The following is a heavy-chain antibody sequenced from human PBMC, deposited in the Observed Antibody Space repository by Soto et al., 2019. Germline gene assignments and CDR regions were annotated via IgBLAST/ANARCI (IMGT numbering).Heavy chain of an antibody. CDR1: GGTFSSYA. CDR3: ATPVEGALDYYYGMDV. Sequence: SVKVSCKASGGTFSSYAISWVRQAPGQGLEWMGGIIPIFGAANYAQKFQGRVTITADESTSTAYMELSSLRSEDTAVYYCATPVEGALDYYYGMDVWGQGTTVTVSS. CDR2: IIPIFGAA. V-gene: IGHV1-69*13. D-gene: IGHD1-26*01. J-gene: IGHJ6*02.